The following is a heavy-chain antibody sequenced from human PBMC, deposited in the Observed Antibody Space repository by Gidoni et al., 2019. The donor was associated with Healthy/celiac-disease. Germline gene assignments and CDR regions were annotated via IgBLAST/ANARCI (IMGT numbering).Heavy chain of an antibody. V-gene: IGHV1-18*01. CDR1: GYTFTSYG. J-gene: IGHJ6*02. CDR2: ISAYNGNT. D-gene: IGHD6-6*01. Sequence: QVQLVQSGAEVKKPGASVKVSCKPSGYTFTSYGISWVRQAPGQGLEWMGWISAYNGNTNYAQKLQGRVTMTTDTSTSTAYMELRSLRSDDTAVYYCARDLFTARHYYYGMDVWGQGTTVTVSS. CDR3: ARDLFTARHYYYGMDV.